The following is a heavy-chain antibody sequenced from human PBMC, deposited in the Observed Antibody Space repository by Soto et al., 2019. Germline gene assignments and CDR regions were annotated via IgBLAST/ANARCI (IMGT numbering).Heavy chain of an antibody. CDR2: ISTYNGDR. V-gene: IGHV1-18*01. J-gene: IGHJ4*02. CDR3: ARGPTDYYDNSGDYSLDY. D-gene: IGHD3-22*01. CDR1: GYTFITYG. Sequence: QVQLVQSGAEVKEPGASVKVSCKASGYTFITYGMSWVRQAPGQGLDWMGWISTYNGDRKYADRLQGRVPMTPDTPTGTAYMELRSLRSDDTAVYYCARGPTDYYDNSGDYSLDYWGQGTLVTVSS.